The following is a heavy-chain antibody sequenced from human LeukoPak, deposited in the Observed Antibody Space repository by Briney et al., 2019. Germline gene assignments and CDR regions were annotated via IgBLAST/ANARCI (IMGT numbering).Heavy chain of an antibody. J-gene: IGHJ4*02. CDR3: ARESGGNTPYYFDY. Sequence: PGGSLRLSCAASGFTFSSFALHWVRQAPGKGLEWVAVISYEDGSNKYYADSVKGRFTISRDNSKHTGYLQMNSLRTEDTAVYYCARESGGNTPYYFDYWGQGTLVTVSS. V-gene: IGHV3-30*04. CDR2: ISYEDGSNK. CDR1: GFTFSSFA. D-gene: IGHD2-2*02.